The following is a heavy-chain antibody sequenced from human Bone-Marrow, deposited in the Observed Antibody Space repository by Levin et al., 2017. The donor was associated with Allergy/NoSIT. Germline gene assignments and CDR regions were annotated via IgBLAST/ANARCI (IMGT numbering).Heavy chain of an antibody. V-gene: IGHV3-43*01. J-gene: IGHJ4*02. CDR2: ISWEGGSK. Sequence: TGGSLRLSCAASGFNVADYSMHWVRQVPGKSLEWVALISWEGGSKYYADSVKGRFTISRDNSKNSLSLQMSSLRIDDTGFYYCAKDVFRGSSGSSYFDYWGQGALVSVSS. CDR3: AKDVFRGSSGSSYFDY. D-gene: IGHD6-13*01. CDR1: GFNVADYS.